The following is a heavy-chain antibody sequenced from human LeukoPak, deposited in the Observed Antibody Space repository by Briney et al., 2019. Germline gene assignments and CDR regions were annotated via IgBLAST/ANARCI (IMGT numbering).Heavy chain of an antibody. V-gene: IGHV4-39*01. CDR3: ASDTGDYGDY. Sequence: PSETLSLTCTVSGGSISSSSYYWGWIRQPPGKGLEWTGSIYYSGSTYYNPSLKSRVTISVDTSKNQFSLKLSSVTAADTAVYYCASDTGDYGDYWGQGTLVTVSS. D-gene: IGHD4-17*01. CDR2: IYYSGST. CDR1: GGSISSSSYY. J-gene: IGHJ4*02.